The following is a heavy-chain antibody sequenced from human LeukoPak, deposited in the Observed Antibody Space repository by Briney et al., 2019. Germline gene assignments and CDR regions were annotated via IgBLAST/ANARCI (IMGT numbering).Heavy chain of an antibody. Sequence: GGSLRLSCEASGFTFSNHWMHWVRQAPGKGLVWVSVISKDGSTLIYADSVRGRLTISRDNAKNTLYLQMNSLRVEDTSVYYCARDYYMGIVDQWGQGARVTVSS. CDR2: ISKDGSTL. V-gene: IGHV3-74*01. CDR1: GFTFSNHW. D-gene: IGHD3-22*01. J-gene: IGHJ5*02. CDR3: ARDYYMGIVDQ.